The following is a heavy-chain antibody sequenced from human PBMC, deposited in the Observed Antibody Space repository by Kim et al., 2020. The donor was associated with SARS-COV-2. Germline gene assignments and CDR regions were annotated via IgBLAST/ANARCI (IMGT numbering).Heavy chain of an antibody. V-gene: IGHV3-23*01. J-gene: IGHJ2*01. CDR1: GFTFSSYA. D-gene: IGHD6-13*01. Sequence: GGSLRLSCAASGFTFSSYAMSWVRQAPGKGLEWVSAISGSGGSTYYADSVKGRFTISRDNSKNTLYLQMNSLRAEDTAVYYCAKATGRSGSSPSPRGDWYFDLWGRGTLVTVSS. CDR3: AKATGRSGSSPSPRGDWYFDL. CDR2: ISGSGGST.